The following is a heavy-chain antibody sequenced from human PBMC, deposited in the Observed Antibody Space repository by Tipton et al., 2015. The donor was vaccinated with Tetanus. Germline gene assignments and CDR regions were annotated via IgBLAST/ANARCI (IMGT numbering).Heavy chain of an antibody. D-gene: IGHD6-19*01. J-gene: IGHJ3*02. CDR3: ARGSIAVAGYAFDI. Sequence: GLVKPSETLSLTCAVYGGSFSGYYWSWIRQPPGKGLEWIGEINHSGSTNYNPSLKSRVTISVDTSKNQFSLKLSSVTAADTAVYYCARGSIAVAGYAFDIWGQGTMVTVSS. V-gene: IGHV4-34*01. CDR1: GGSFSGYY. CDR2: INHSGST.